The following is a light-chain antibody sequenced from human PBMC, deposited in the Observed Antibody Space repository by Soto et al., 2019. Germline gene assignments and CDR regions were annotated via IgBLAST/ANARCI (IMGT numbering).Light chain of an antibody. Sequence: EIVMTQSPATLSVSPGETATLSCRASQSVAFHLAWYQQKPGQGPRLLIYGAFTRATGIPARFSGSGSGTEFTLTISSLQSEDFAVYYCQQYKKWPPLTFGVGTKVEIK. CDR3: QQYKKWPPLT. CDR2: GAF. J-gene: IGKJ4*01. CDR1: QSVAFH. V-gene: IGKV3-15*01.